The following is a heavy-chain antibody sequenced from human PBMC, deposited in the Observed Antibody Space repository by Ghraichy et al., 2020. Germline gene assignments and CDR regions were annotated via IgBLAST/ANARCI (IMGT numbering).Heavy chain of an antibody. CDR1: GLTFSNYA. Sequence: GGSRRLSCAASGLTFSNYAMSWVRQAPGKGLEWVSAISSTGGSTYYADSVKGRFTISRDNSKNTLYLQLNSLRAEDTAVYYCAKAGAGATMAPFDYWGQGTLVTVSS. V-gene: IGHV3-23*01. CDR2: ISSTGGST. D-gene: IGHD6-19*01. CDR3: AKAGAGATMAPFDY. J-gene: IGHJ4*02.